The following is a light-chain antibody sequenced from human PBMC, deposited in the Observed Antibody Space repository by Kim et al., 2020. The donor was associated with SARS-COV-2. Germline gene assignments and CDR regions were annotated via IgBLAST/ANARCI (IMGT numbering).Light chain of an antibody. V-gene: IGLV2-23*02. CDR1: SSDVGSYNL. CDR2: EVS. CDR3: CSYAGPWV. J-gene: IGLJ3*02. Sequence: QSALTQPASVSGSPGQSITISCTGTSSDVGSYNLVSWYQQHPGKAPKVMIYEVSKRPSGVSNRFSGSKSGNTASLTIPGLQAEDEADYYCCSYAGPWVFGGGTQLTVL.